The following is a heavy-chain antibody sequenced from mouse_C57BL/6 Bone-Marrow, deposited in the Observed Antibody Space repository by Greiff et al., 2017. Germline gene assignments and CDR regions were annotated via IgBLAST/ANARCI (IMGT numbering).Heavy chain of an antibody. J-gene: IGHJ2*01. CDR3: ATIYYYGSSPLDY. Sequence: VTLKEPGAELVRPGASVKLSCTASGFNIKDDYMHWVKQRPEQGLEWIGWIDPENGDTEYASKFQGKATITADTSSNTAYLQLSSLTSEDTAVYYCATIYYYGSSPLDYWGQGTTLTVSS. CDR1: GFNIKDDY. D-gene: IGHD1-1*01. V-gene: IGHV14-4*01. CDR2: IDPENGDT.